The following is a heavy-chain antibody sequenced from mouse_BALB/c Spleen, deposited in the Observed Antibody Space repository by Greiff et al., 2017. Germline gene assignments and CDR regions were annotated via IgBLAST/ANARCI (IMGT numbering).Heavy chain of an antibody. V-gene: IGHV5-6-5*01. Sequence: EVQLVESGGGLVKPGGSLKLSCAASGFTFSSYAMSWVRQTPEKRLEWVASISSGGSTYYPDSVKGRFTISRDNARNILYLQMSSLRSEDTAMYYCARADYGNKYYYAMDYWGQGTSVTVSS. J-gene: IGHJ4*01. D-gene: IGHD2-1*01. CDR1: GFTFSSYA. CDR2: ISSGGST. CDR3: ARADYGNKYYYAMDY.